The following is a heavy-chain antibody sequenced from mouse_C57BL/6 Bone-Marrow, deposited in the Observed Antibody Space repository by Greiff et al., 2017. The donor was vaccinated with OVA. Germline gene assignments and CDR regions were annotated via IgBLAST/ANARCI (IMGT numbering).Heavy chain of an antibody. J-gene: IGHJ2*01. Sequence: QVQLQQPGAELVRPGTSVKLSCKASGYTFTSYWMHWVKQRPGQGLEWIGVIDPSDSYTNYNQKFKGKATLTVDTSSSTAYMQLSSLTSEDSAVYYCARGGRDYWGQGTTLTVSS. CDR3: ARGGRDY. D-gene: IGHD3-3*01. V-gene: IGHV1-59*01. CDR2: IDPSDSYT. CDR1: GYTFTSYW.